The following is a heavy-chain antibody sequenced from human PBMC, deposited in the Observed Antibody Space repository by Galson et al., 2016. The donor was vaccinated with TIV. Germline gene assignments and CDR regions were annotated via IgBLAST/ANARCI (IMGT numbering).Heavy chain of an antibody. V-gene: IGHV4-31*03. CDR2: IHNTGST. D-gene: IGHD2-21*02. J-gene: IGHJ4*02. CDR1: GDSVSSGGPF. CDR3: ARESCGGDCRFDF. Sequence: LTCTVSGDSVSSGGPFWSWLRQHPERGLEWIGYIHNTGSTYYRPSLKRRLSIFSDTSRNEFSLKLTSVTAADTGVYYCARESCGGDCRFDFWGPGTLVTVAS.